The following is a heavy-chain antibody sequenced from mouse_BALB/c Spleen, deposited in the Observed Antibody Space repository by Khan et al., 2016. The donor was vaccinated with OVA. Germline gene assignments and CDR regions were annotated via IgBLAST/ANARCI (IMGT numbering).Heavy chain of an antibody. Sequence: QVQLQQSGAELVRPGTSVKISCKASGYTFTNYRLGWVKQRPGNGLEWIGDIYPGVGYVNYNEKFKGKATLTAGTSSSTAYIEIGRLTSEDSAVYFCTRWATWFFDVWGAGTTVTVSS. V-gene: IGHV1-63*02. J-gene: IGHJ1*01. D-gene: IGHD3-1*01. CDR2: IYPGVGYV. CDR1: GYTFTNYR. CDR3: TRWATWFFDV.